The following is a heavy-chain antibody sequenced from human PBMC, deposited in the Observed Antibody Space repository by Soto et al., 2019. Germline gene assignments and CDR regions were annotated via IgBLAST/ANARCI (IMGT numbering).Heavy chain of an antibody. D-gene: IGHD1-1*01. CDR2: ISAHNGNT. Sequence: QVHLVQSGAEVKKPGASVKVSCKGSGYAFTTYGITWVRPAPGQGLEWMGWISAHNGNTNYAQKLQGRVTVTRDTATNTAYMELESLRSDDTAVYYCARGRYGDYWGQGALVTVSS. CDR1: GYAFTTYG. J-gene: IGHJ4*02. CDR3: ARGRYGDY. V-gene: IGHV1-18*01.